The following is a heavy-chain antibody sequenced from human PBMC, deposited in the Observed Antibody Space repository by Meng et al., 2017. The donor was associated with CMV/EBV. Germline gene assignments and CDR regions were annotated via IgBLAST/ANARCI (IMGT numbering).Heavy chain of an antibody. CDR3: TTGRATVTGYYYYGMDV. CDR1: GFTFSNAW. J-gene: IGHJ6*02. CDR2: IKSKTDGGTT. V-gene: IGHV3-15*01. D-gene: IGHD4-17*01. Sequence: ESLKISCAASGFTFSNAWMSWVRQAPGKGLEWVGRIKSKTDGGTTDYAAPVKGRFTISRDDSKNTLYLQMNSLKTEDTAVYYCTTGRATVTGYYYYGMDVWGQGTTVTVSS.